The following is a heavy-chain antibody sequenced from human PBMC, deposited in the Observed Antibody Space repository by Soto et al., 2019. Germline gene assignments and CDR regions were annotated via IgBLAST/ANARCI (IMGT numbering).Heavy chain of an antibody. CDR3: AFTTVTTPADINYGMDV. J-gene: IGHJ6*02. Sequence: GGSLRLSCAASGFTFSSYAMSWVRQAPGKGLEWVSAISGSGGSTYYADSVKGRFTISRDNSKNTLYLQMNSLRAEDTAVYYCAFTTVTTPADINYGMDVWGQGTTVTVSS. CDR1: GFTFSSYA. V-gene: IGHV3-23*01. D-gene: IGHD4-17*01. CDR2: ISGSGGST.